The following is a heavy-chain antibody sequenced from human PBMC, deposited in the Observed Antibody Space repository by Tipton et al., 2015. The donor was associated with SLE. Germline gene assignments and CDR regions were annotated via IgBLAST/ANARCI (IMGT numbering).Heavy chain of an antibody. J-gene: IGHJ4*02. CDR2: IYYSGST. D-gene: IGHD6-13*01. CDR3: ASEAAGNY. CDR1: GGSISSHY. V-gene: IGHV4-59*11. Sequence: TLSLTCTVSGGSISSHYWSWIRQPPGKGLEWIGYIYYSGSTNYNPSLKSRVTISVDTSKNQFSLKLSSVTAADTAVYYCASEAAGNYWGQGTLVTVSS.